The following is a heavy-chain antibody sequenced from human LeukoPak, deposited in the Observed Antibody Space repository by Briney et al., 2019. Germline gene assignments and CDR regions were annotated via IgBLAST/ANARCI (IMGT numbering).Heavy chain of an antibody. CDR1: GFTFTTYW. V-gene: IGHV3-7*01. CDR2: IEHDGREI. J-gene: IGHJ1*01. CDR3: AKDNYGDYLGYFQH. Sequence: PGGSLRLSCVVSGFTFTTYWMSWVRQTPRKGLEWVANIEHDGREIYYVDSVKGRFTISRDNSKNTLYLQMNSLRAEDTAVYYCAKDNYGDYLGYFQHWGQGTLVTVSS. D-gene: IGHD4-17*01.